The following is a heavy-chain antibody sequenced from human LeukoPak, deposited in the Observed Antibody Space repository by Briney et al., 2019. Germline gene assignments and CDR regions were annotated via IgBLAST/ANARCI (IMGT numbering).Heavy chain of an antibody. D-gene: IGHD5-18*01. CDR3: AKDKLWSHYYFDY. V-gene: IGHV3-30*02. Sequence: GGSLRLSCAASGFTFSSYGMHWLRQAPGKGLEWVAFIRYDGSNKYYADSVKGRFTISRDNSKNTLYLQMNSLRAEDTAVYYCAKDKLWSHYYFDYWGQGTLVTVSS. J-gene: IGHJ4*02. CDR1: GFTFSSYG. CDR2: IRYDGSNK.